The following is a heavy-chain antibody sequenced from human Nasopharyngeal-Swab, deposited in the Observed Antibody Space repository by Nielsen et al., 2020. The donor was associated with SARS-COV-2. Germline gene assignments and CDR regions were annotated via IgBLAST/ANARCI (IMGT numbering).Heavy chain of an antibody. CDR1: GFPLTSYA. V-gene: IGHV3-23*01. CDR3: AKVRGVGSTEDHFDF. J-gene: IGHJ4*02. D-gene: IGHD3-10*01. Sequence: GESLKIYCAVSGFPLTSYAVTWVRQARGKGLEWVSAISNSGGTTFYADSVKGRFTISRDTSKNTVCVQMNSLRAEDTAVYYCAKVRGVGSTEDHFDFWGQGTLVTVSS. CDR2: ISNSGGTT.